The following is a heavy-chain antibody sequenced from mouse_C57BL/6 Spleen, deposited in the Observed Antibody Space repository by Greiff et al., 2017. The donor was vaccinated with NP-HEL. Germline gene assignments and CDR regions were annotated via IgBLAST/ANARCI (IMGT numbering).Heavy chain of an antibody. D-gene: IGHD1-1*01. Sequence: VQLQQSGAELVKPGASVKLSCTASGFNIKDYYMHWVKQRTEQGLEWIGRIDPEAGETKYAPKFQGKATLTADTSSNTAYLQLSSLTSEDTAVYDCDRYYSGSSSPGFAYWGQGTLVTVSA. CDR3: DRYYSGSSSPGFAY. CDR1: GFNIKDYY. J-gene: IGHJ3*01. CDR2: IDPEAGET. V-gene: IGHV14-2*01.